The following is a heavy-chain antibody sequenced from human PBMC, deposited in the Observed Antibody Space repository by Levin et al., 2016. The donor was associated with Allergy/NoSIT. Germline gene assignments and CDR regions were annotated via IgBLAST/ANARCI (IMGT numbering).Heavy chain of an antibody. J-gene: IGHJ1*01. CDR3: AKDLEICWGSGCLEYFQH. D-gene: IGHD6-19*01. Sequence: ASVKVSCKASGYTFTSYYMHWVRQAPGQGLEWMGIINPSGGSTSYAQKFQGRVTMTRDTSTSTVYMELSSLRSEDTAVYYCAKDLEICWGSGCLEYFQHWGQGTLVTVSS. V-gene: IGHV1-46*01. CDR2: INPSGGST. CDR1: GYTFTSYY.